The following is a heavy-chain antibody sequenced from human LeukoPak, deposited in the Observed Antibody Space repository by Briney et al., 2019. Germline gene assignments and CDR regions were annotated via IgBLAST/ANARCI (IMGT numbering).Heavy chain of an antibody. CDR3: ARGGAYYYDSSGYMLDY. CDR1: GGSISSGGYC. J-gene: IGHJ4*02. Sequence: SETLSLTCAVSGGSISSGGYCWSWLRQPPGRGLEWIGYIYHSGSTYYNPSLKSRVTISVDRSKNQFSLKLSSVTAADTAVYYCARGGAYYYDSSGYMLDYWGQGTLVTVSS. CDR2: IYHSGST. V-gene: IGHV4-30-2*01. D-gene: IGHD3-22*01.